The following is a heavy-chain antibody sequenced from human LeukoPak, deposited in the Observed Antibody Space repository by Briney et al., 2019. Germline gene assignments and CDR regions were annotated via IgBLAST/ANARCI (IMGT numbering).Heavy chain of an antibody. CDR1: GFTFSDYA. Sequence: PGGSLRLSCAASGFTFSDYAMSWVRQSPGKGLEWVSGIISSGVSTYYADSVKDRFTISRDNFRNTLYLQINSLRAEDTAVYYCGIAGRQWLAEIGYWGRGTLVTVSS. CDR2: IISSGVST. CDR3: GIAGRQWLAEIGY. D-gene: IGHD6-19*01. J-gene: IGHJ4*02. V-gene: IGHV3-23*01.